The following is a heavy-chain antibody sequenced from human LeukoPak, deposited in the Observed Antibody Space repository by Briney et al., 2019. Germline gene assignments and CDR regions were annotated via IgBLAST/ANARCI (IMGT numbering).Heavy chain of an antibody. D-gene: IGHD3-10*01. CDR2: IYYSGST. J-gene: IGHJ6*03. CDR3: ARTAYHSHYNSGNYIYYYYMDV. V-gene: IGHV4-59*01. Sequence: SETLSLTCTVSVGSISTYYWSWIRQPPGKGLEWIGYIYYSGSTNYNPSLKSRVTISVDTSKNQFSLKVISVTAADTAVYYCARTAYHSHYNSGNYIYYYYMDVWGKGTTVTISS. CDR1: VGSISTYY.